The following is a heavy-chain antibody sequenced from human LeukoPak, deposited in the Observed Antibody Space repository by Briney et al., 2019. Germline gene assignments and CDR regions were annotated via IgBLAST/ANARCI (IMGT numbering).Heavy chain of an antibody. CDR3: ATTRRYCSSTSCYVTKLDY. D-gene: IGHD2-2*01. CDR2: IYPGDSDT. V-gene: IGHV5-51*01. CDR1: GYSFTSYW. J-gene: IGHJ4*02. Sequence: GESLKISCKGSGYSFTSYWIGWVRQMPGKGLEWMGIIYPGDSDTRYSPSFQGQVTISADKSISTAYLQWSSLKASDTAMYYRATTRRYCSSTSCYVTKLDYWGQGTLVTVSS.